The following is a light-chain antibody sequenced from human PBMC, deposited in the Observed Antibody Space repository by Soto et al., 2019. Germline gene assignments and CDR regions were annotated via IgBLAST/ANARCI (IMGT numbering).Light chain of an antibody. CDR1: SSDVGAYNY. CDR2: EVT. CDR3: CSYAGNNDYV. V-gene: IGLV2-8*01. J-gene: IGLJ1*01. Sequence: QSVLTHPASLSGSAVQSVTISCTGTSSDVGAYNYVSWYQQHPGKAPKLMIYEVTRRPSGVPDRFSGSKSGNTASLNVSGLQAEDEADYYCCSYAGNNDYVFGTGTKVTVL.